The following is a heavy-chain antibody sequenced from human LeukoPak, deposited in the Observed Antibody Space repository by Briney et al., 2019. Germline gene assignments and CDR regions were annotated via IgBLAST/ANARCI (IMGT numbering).Heavy chain of an antibody. D-gene: IGHD3-10*01. J-gene: IGHJ3*02. CDR1: GGSISSYY. CDR3: ARRITMVRGAGNAFDI. V-gene: IGHV4-59*08. CDR2: TYYSGST. Sequence: SETLSLTCTVSGGSISSYYWSWIRQPPGKGLEWIGYTYYSGSTNYNPSLKSRVTISVDTSKNQFSLKLSSVTAADTAVYYCARRITMVRGAGNAFDIWGQGTMVTVSS.